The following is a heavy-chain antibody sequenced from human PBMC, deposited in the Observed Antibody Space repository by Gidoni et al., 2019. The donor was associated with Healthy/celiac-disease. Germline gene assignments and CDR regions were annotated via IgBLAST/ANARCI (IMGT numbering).Heavy chain of an antibody. D-gene: IGHD4-17*01. CDR1: GYTFTGYY. V-gene: IGHV1-2*05. CDR2: INTNSGGT. CDR3: ARVLVGDYGDPDY. J-gene: IGHJ4*02. Sequence: QVQLVQSGAEVKKPGASVKVSCTASGYTFTGYYMHWVRQAPGTGLEWMGRINTNSGGTNYAQKFQGRVTMTRETSISTAYMELSRLRSDDTDVYYCARVLVGDYGDPDYWGQGTLVTVSS.